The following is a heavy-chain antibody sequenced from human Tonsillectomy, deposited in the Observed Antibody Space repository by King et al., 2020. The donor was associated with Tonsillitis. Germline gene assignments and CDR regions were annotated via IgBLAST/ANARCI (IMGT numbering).Heavy chain of an antibody. V-gene: IGHV2-70*01. Sequence: QVTLRESGPALVKPTQTLTLTCSFSGFSLSTSGMCVSWIRQPPGKALEWLALIDWDDDKYYSTSLKTRLTISKDTSKNQVVRTMTNMDTVDTATYYCARTREETGSGRPRYYYYGMDVWGQGTTVTVSS. CDR3: ARTREETGSGRPRYYYYGMDV. J-gene: IGHJ6*02. CDR2: IDWDDDK. CDR1: GFSLSTSGMC. D-gene: IGHD3-10*01.